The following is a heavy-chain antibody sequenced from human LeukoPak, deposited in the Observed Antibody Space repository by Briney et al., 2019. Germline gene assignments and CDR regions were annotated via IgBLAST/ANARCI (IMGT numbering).Heavy chain of an antibody. Sequence: AAGPVCFTASGYRFSSNGIGWVRQAPGQGLEWVGWVSTYNSDTNYAPRFQGRVTMTKDTSTSTVYMELRSLRTDDTAVYYCALDNWNEFDPWGQGTLVTVSS. CDR3: ALDNWNEFDP. D-gene: IGHD1-20*01. CDR1: GYRFSSNG. V-gene: IGHV1-18*01. J-gene: IGHJ5*02. CDR2: VSTYNSDT.